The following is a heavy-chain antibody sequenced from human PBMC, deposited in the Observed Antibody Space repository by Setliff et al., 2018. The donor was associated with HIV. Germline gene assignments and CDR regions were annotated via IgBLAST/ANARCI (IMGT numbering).Heavy chain of an antibody. J-gene: IGHJ4*02. CDR2: ISSDGSDK. CDR3: SRHLGYCSTTNSC. D-gene: IGHD2-2*03. V-gene: IGHV3-30*01. CDR1: GFAFRNYI. Sequence: SCAASGFAFRNYIFHWVRQAPGKGLEWVAIISSDGSDKNYADSVKGRFTVSRDNSKNTLYLQMNSLRGEDTAVYYCSRHLGYCSTTNSCWGQGTPVTVSS.